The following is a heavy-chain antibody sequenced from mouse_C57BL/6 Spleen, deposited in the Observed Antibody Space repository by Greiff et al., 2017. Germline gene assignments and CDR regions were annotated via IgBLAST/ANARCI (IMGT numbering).Heavy chain of an antibody. D-gene: IGHD1-1*01. CDR3: ARSPLYYGSS. Sequence: VKLVESGPELVKPGASVKISCKASGYAFSSSWMNWVKQRPGKGLEWIGRIYPGDGDTNYNGKFKGKATLTADKSSSTAYMQLRSLTAEDSAVYFCARSPLYYGSSWGQGTSVTVSS. CDR1: GYAFSSSW. V-gene: IGHV1-82*01. CDR2: IYPGDGDT. J-gene: IGHJ4*01.